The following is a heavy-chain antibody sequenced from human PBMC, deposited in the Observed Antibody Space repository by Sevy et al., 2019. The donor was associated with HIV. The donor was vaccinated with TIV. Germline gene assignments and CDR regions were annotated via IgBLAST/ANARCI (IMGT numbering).Heavy chain of an antibody. Sequence: ASVKVSCKASKYTFTNYDINWVRQAPGQGLEWMGWINTNTGNPTYALGFTGRFVFSLDTSVGTAYLQISSLKAEDTAVYYCAGASGLRVANNFFDYWGQGTLVTVSS. J-gene: IGHJ4*02. CDR3: AGASGLRVANNFFDY. V-gene: IGHV7-4-1*02. CDR2: INTNTGNP. D-gene: IGHD5-12*01. CDR1: KYTFTNYD.